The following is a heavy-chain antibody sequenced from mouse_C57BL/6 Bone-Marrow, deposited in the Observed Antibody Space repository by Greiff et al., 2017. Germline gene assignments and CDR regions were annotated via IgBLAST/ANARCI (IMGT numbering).Heavy chain of an antibody. CDR3: ARYGYYGYTYFDY. J-gene: IGHJ2*01. D-gene: IGHD1-2*01. CDR1: GYAFSSSW. Sequence: VQLQESGPELVKPGASVKISCKASGYAFSSSWMNWVKQRPGKGLEWIGRIYPGDGDTNSNGKFKGKATLTADKSSSTAYMQLSSLTSEDSAVYFCARYGYYGYTYFDYWGQGTTLTVSS. V-gene: IGHV1-82*01. CDR2: IYPGDGDT.